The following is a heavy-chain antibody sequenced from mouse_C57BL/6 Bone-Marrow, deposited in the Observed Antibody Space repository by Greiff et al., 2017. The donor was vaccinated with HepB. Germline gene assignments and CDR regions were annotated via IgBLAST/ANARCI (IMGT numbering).Heavy chain of an antibody. CDR3: ARDLWYGSSPAWFAY. CDR2: INPNNGGT. Sequence: SGPELVKPGASVKMSCKASGYTFTDYNMHWVKQSHGKSLEWIGYINPNNGGTSYNQKFKGKATLTVNKSSSTAYMELRSLTSEDSAVYYCARDLWYGSSPAWFAYWGQGTLVTVSA. J-gene: IGHJ3*01. D-gene: IGHD1-1*01. CDR1: GYTFTDYN. V-gene: IGHV1-22*01.